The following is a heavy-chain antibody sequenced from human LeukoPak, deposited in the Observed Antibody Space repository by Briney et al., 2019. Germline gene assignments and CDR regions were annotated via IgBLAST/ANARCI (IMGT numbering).Heavy chain of an antibody. D-gene: IGHD4-23*01. V-gene: IGHV3-48*01. Sequence: GGSLRLSCAASGFTFGSYWMTWVRQAPGKGLEWVSYISSSSSTIYYADSVKGRFTISRDNAKNSLYLQMNSLRAEDTAVYYCARTVEGDFDYWGQGTLVTVSS. CDR2: ISSSSSTI. J-gene: IGHJ4*02. CDR3: ARTVEGDFDY. CDR1: GFTFGSYW.